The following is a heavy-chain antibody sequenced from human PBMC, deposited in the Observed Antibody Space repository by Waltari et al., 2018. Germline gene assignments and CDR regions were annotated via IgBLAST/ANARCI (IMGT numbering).Heavy chain of an antibody. CDR1: GFTFSSYS. J-gene: IGHJ4*02. CDR3: ARESSVAGLDY. Sequence: EVQLVESGGGLVQPGGSLRLSCAASGFTFSSYSMNWVRQAPGKGLEGVSNISSSSSTIYYADSVKGRFTISRDNAKNSLYLQMNSLRAEDTAVYYCARESSVAGLDYWGQGTLVTVSS. V-gene: IGHV3-48*01. D-gene: IGHD6-19*01. CDR2: ISSSSSTI.